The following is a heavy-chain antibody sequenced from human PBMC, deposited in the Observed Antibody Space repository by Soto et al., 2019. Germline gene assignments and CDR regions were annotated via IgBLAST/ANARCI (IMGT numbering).Heavy chain of an antibody. CDR2: IYYSGST. CDR1: GGSISSSSYY. Sequence: SETLSLTCTVSGGSISSSSYYWGWIRQPPGKGLEWIGSIYYSGSTYYNPSLKSRVTISVDTSKNQFSLKLSSVTAADTAVYYRARHPTFRHYYYYGMDVWGQGTTVTVSS. V-gene: IGHV4-39*01. CDR3: ARHPTFRHYYYYGMDV. J-gene: IGHJ6*02.